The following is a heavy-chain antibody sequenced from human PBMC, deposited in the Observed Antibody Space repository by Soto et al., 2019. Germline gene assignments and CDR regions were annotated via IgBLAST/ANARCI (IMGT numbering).Heavy chain of an antibody. CDR1: GGSISSSSYY. J-gene: IGHJ6*02. V-gene: IGHV4-39*01. CDR3: AGGRYGSGSYYKGEPFYYYYGMDV. Sequence: LSLTCTVSGGSISSSSYYWGWIRQPPGKGLEWIGSIYYSGSTYYNPSLKSRVTISVDTSKNQFSLKLSSVTAADTAVYYCAGGRYGSGSYYKGEPFYYYYGMDVWGQGTTVTVSS. CDR2: IYYSGST. D-gene: IGHD3-10*01.